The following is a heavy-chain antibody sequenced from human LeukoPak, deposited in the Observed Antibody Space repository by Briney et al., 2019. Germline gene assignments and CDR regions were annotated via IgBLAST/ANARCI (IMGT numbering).Heavy chain of an antibody. V-gene: IGHV1-2*02. D-gene: IGHD6-13*01. CDR1: GYTFTGYY. CDR2: INPNTGGT. Sequence: ASVKVSCKASGYTFTGYYMHWVRQTPGQGLEWMGWINPNTGGTKYAQKFQGRVTMTRDTSISTAYMELSRLRSDDTAVYYCARVRYSSSPFDYWGQGTLVTVSS. CDR3: ARVRYSSSPFDY. J-gene: IGHJ4*02.